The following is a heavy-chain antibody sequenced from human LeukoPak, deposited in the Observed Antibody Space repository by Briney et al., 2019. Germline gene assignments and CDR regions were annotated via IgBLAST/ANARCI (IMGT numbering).Heavy chain of an antibody. CDR2: ISGSGGST. Sequence: PGGSLRLSCAASGFTFSSYAMSWVRQAPGKGLEWVSAISGSGGSTYYADSVKGRFTISRANSKNTLYLQMNSLRAEDTAVYYCANTGHYDFWSGYYPAYYFDYWGQGTLVTVSS. CDR1: GFTFSSYA. V-gene: IGHV3-23*01. CDR3: ANTGHYDFWSGYYPAYYFDY. J-gene: IGHJ4*02. D-gene: IGHD3-3*01.